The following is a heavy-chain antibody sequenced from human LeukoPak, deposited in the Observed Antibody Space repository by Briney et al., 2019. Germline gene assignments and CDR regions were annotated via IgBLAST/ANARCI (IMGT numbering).Heavy chain of an antibody. D-gene: IGHD6-19*01. J-gene: IGHJ4*02. CDR3: AKVTQYSSGWYDY. V-gene: IGHV3-9*01. CDR1: GFTFDDYA. Sequence: GGSLRLSCAASGFTFDDYAMHWVRQAPGKGLEWVSGISWNSGSIGYADSVKGRFTISRDNAKNSLYLQMNSLRAEDTALYYCAKVTQYSSGWYDYWGQGTLVTVSS. CDR2: ISWNSGSI.